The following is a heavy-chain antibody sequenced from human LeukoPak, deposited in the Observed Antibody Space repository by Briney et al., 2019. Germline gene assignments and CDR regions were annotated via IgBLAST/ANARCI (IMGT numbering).Heavy chain of an antibody. D-gene: IGHD6-13*01. CDR1: GFTFSSYS. Sequence: GGSLRLSCAASGFTFSSYSMNWVRQAPGKGLEWVSYISSSSSTIYYADSVKGRFTISRDNAKNSLYLQMNSLRAEDTALYYCARGDKQLVFNRNKGGFDPWGQGILVTVSS. CDR3: ARGDKQLVFNRNKGGFDP. J-gene: IGHJ5*02. CDR2: ISSSSSTI. V-gene: IGHV3-48*01.